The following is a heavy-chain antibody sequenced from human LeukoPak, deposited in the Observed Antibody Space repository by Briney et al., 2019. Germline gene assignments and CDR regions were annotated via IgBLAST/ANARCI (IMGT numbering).Heavy chain of an antibody. CDR1: GYTFTSYG. V-gene: IGHV1-18*01. J-gene: IGHJ4*02. CDR3: AREFYDFWSGPYFDY. Sequence: ASVKVSCKASGYTFTSYGIIWVRQAPGQGLEWMGWISAYNGNTNYAQKLQGRVTMTTDTSTSTAYMELRSLRSDDTAVYYCAREFYDFWSGPYFDYWGQGTLVTVSS. CDR2: ISAYNGNT. D-gene: IGHD3-3*01.